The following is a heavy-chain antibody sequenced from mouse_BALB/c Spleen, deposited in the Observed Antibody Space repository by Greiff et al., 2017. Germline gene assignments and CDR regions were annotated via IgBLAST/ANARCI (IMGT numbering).Heavy chain of an antibody. CDR3: ASYYRYDGFAY. J-gene: IGHJ3*01. V-gene: IGHV1-9*01. CDR2: ILPGSGST. Sequence: QVQLQQSGAELMKPGASVKISCKATGYTFSSYWIEWVKQRPGHGLEWIGEILPGSGSTNYNEKFKGKATFTADTSSNTAYMQLSSLTSEDSAVYYCASYYRYDGFAYWGQGTLVTVSA. CDR1: GYTFSSYW. D-gene: IGHD2-14*01.